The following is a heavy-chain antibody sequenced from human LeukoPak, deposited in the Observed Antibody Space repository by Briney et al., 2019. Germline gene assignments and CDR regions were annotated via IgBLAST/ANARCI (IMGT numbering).Heavy chain of an antibody. CDR2: INSDGSST. CDR1: GFTFSSYW. CDR3: ARAHWYCSSTSCYRRTANWFDP. Sequence: GGSLRLSCAASGFTFSSYWMHWVRQAPGKGLVRVSRINSDGSSTSYADSVKGRFTISRDNAKNTLYLQMNSLRAEDTAVYYCARAHWYCSSTSCYRRTANWFDPWGQGTLVTVSS. V-gene: IGHV3-74*01. J-gene: IGHJ5*02. D-gene: IGHD2-2*01.